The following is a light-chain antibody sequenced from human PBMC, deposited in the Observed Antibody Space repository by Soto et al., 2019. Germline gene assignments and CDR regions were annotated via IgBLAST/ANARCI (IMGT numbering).Light chain of an antibody. J-gene: IGLJ1*01. CDR1: SSNIGNNY. Sequence: QSVLTQPPSVSAAPGQKVTISCSGSSSNIGNNYVSWYQQLPGTAPKLLIYENNKRPSGIPDRFSGSKSGTSATLGITGLQTGDEADYYCGTWDSSLSAGGVYLFGTGTKVTVL. CDR2: ENN. CDR3: GTWDSSLSAGGVYL. V-gene: IGLV1-51*02.